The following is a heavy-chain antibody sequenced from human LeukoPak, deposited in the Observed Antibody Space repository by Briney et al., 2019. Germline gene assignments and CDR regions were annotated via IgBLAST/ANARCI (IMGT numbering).Heavy chain of an antibody. V-gene: IGHV3-21*01. D-gene: IGHD3-10*01. J-gene: IGHJ4*02. CDR1: GFTVTNNY. Sequence: PGGSLRLSCAASGFTVTNNYMTWVRQAPGKGLEWVSAISGSGGSTYYADSVKGRFTTSRDNAKNSLYLQMNSLRAEDTAVYYCTRGRYYGSGSYFDYWGQGTLVTVSS. CDR3: TRGRYYGSGSYFDY. CDR2: ISGSGGST.